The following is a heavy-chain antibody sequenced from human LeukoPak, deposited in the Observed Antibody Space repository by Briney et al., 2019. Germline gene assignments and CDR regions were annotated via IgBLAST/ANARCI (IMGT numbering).Heavy chain of an antibody. CDR1: GFSYSSYG. D-gene: IGHD6-19*01. CDR3: ARDRYTSGWYRGIDY. J-gene: IGHJ4*02. CDR2: TWNDGGNK. Sequence: GGSLRLSCAASGFSYSSYGMLWVRQAPGKGLEWLVHTWNDGGNKYYDDYVKGRFAISRENSKNTLYLQMNSLRAEDTAVYYCARDRYTSGWYRGIDYWGQGALVTVSS. V-gene: IGHV3-33*01.